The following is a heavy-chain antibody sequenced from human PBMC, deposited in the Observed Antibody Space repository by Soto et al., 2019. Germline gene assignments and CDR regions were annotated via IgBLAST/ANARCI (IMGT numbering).Heavy chain of an antibody. D-gene: IGHD1-7*01. CDR2: IYYSGST. V-gene: IGHV4-30-4*01. CDR3: ARGDNWIYLVYGMDV. CDR1: GGSISSGDYY. J-gene: IGHJ6*02. Sequence: QVQLQESGPGLVKPSQTLSLTCTVSGGSISSGDYYWSWIRQPPGKGLEWIGYIYYSGSTYYNPSLKSRVTISVDPSKNQFSLKLSSVTAADTAVYYCARGDNWIYLVYGMDVWGQGTTVTVSS.